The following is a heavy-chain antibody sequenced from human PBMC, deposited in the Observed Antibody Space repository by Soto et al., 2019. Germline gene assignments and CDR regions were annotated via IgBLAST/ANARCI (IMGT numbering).Heavy chain of an antibody. J-gene: IGHJ6*02. V-gene: IGHV1-2*02. CDR2: INPNSGGT. D-gene: IGHD3-3*01. CDR1: GYTFTGYY. CDR3: ARDPLYYDFWSGPVGMDV. Sequence: ASVKVSCKASGYTFTGYYMHWVRQAPGQGLEWMGWINPNSGGTNYAQKFQGRVTMTRDTSISTAYMELSRLRSDDTAVYYCARDPLYYDFWSGPVGMDVWGQGTTLTVS.